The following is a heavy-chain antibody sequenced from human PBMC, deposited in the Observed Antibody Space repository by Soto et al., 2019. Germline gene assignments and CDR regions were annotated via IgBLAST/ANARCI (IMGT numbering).Heavy chain of an antibody. D-gene: IGHD4-17*01. CDR3: ARAGYGDYVRAFDI. V-gene: IGHV1-2*04. Sequence: ASVKGSCKASGYTFTCYYMHWVRQAPGQGLEWMGWINPNSGGTNYAQKFQGWVTMTRDTSISTAYMELSRLRSDDTAVYYCARAGYGDYVRAFDIWGQGTMVTVSS. J-gene: IGHJ3*02. CDR2: INPNSGGT. CDR1: GYTFTCYY.